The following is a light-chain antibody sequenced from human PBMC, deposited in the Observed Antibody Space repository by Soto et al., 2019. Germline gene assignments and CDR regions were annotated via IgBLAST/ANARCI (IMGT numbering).Light chain of an antibody. CDR2: DAS. J-gene: IGKJ1*01. V-gene: IGKV3-20*01. Sequence: EIVLTQSPGTLSLSPGERATLSCRASQSVSSSCLAWYQQKPGQPPRLLIFDASSRATGIPDRFSGSGSGTDFTLTISSLEPEDFAVYYCQQFGRSPPSWTFGQGTKVEIK. CDR1: QSVSSSC. CDR3: QQFGRSPPSWT.